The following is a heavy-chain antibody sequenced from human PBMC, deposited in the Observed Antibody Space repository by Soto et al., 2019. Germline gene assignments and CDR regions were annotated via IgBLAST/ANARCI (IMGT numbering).Heavy chain of an antibody. CDR1: GGSISSGGYF. CDR2: IYYSGST. Sequence: LSLTCTVSGGSISSGGYFWSWIRQHPGKGLEWIGFIYYSGSTYYNPSLKSRVTISVDTSKNQFSLKLSSVTAADTAVYYCAREGRDYYDSSGYYGPGFDPWGQGTLVTVSS. J-gene: IGHJ5*02. CDR3: AREGRDYYDSSGYYGPGFDP. V-gene: IGHV4-31*03. D-gene: IGHD3-22*01.